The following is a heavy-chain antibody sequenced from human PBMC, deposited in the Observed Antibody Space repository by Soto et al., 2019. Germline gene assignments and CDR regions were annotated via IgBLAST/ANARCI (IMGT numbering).Heavy chain of an antibody. Sequence: GGSLRLSCAASGFTFSSYAMSWVRQAPGKGLEWVSAISGSGGSTYYADSVKGRFTISRDNSKNTLYLQMNSLRAEDTAVYYCAKAAAGGIYYYYGMDVWGQGTTVTVSS. D-gene: IGHD6-13*01. CDR3: AKAAAGGIYYYYGMDV. J-gene: IGHJ6*02. CDR1: GFTFSSYA. V-gene: IGHV3-23*01. CDR2: ISGSGGST.